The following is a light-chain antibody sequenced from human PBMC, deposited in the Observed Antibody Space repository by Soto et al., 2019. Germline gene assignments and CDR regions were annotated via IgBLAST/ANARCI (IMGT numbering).Light chain of an antibody. CDR2: DAS. CDR1: QTISSW. CDR3: QQYDSFSPLT. J-gene: IGKJ4*01. Sequence: DIQMTQSPSSLSASVGDRVTITSRASQTISSWLAWYQQKPGKAPKLLIYDASTLEGGVPSRFSGSGSGTDFTLTINSLQPDDFGTYYCQQYDSFSPLTFGGGTKVEIK. V-gene: IGKV1-5*01.